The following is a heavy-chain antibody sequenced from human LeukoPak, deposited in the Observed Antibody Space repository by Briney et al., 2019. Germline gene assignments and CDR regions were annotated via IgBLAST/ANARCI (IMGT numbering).Heavy chain of an antibody. CDR2: ISYDGSNK. J-gene: IGHJ4*02. CDR1: GFTFSSYG. Sequence: GRSLRLSCAASGFTFSSYGMHWVRQAPGKGLEWVAVISYDGSNKYYADSVKGRFTISRDNSKNTLYLQMNSLRAEDTAVYYCAGDSSGYYLNIFDYWGQGTLVTVSS. CDR3: AGDSSGYYLNIFDY. V-gene: IGHV3-30*03. D-gene: IGHD3-22*01.